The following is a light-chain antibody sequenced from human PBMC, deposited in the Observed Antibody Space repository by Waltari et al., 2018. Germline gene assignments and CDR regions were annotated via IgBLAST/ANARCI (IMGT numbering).Light chain of an antibody. CDR1: SSNIGAGYD. V-gene: IGLV1-40*01. J-gene: IGLJ3*02. Sequence: QSVLTPPPSVSGAPGQRVTVSCTGSSSNIGAGYDVHWYQQLPGTAPKLLIYANNNRPSGVPDRFSGSKSGASASLAITGLQAEDEADYYCQSYDISLSGSKVFGGGTKLTVL. CDR3: QSYDISLSGSKV. CDR2: ANN.